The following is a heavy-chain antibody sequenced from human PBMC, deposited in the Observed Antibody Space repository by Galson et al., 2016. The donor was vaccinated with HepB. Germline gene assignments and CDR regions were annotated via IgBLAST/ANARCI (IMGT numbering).Heavy chain of an antibody. Sequence: SVKVSCKVSGSTVTELSMHWVRQAPGKGLEWMGGFEPGDGETTYAERFRGRVTMTGDTSTDTAHMELSSLGSEDTAVYYCATDRSYSKGAFDLWGQGTLVTVSS. CDR3: ATDRSYSKGAFDL. D-gene: IGHD4-11*01. J-gene: IGHJ5*02. CDR1: GSTVTELS. CDR2: FEPGDGET. V-gene: IGHV1-24*01.